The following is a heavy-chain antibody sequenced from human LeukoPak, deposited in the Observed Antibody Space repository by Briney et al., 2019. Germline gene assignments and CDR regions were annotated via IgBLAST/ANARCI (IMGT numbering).Heavy chain of an antibody. CDR2: ISSSSSTI. CDR1: GFTFSSDS. D-gene: IGHD2-15*01. V-gene: IGHV3-48*01. J-gene: IGHJ3*02. Sequence: PGGSLRLSCAASGFTFSSDSMNWVRQAPGKGLEWVSYISSSSSTIYYADSVKGRFTISRDNAKNSLYLQMNSLRAEDTAVYYCARPDCSGGSCYSSGAFDIWGQGTMVTVSS. CDR3: ARPDCSGGSCYSSGAFDI.